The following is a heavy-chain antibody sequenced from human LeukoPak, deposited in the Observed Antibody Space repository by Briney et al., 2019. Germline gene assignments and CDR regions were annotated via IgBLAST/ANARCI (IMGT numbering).Heavy chain of an antibody. V-gene: IGHV4-59*01. CDR3: AREAPSSYSSGWSSFDY. D-gene: IGHD6-19*01. Sequence: SETLSLTCTVSGGSISSYYWSWIRQPPGKGLEWIGYIYYSGSTNYNPSLKSRVTISVDTSKNQFSLKLSSVTAADTAVYYCAREAPSSYSSGWSSFDYWGQGTLVTVSS. CDR1: GGSISSYY. CDR2: IYYSGST. J-gene: IGHJ4*02.